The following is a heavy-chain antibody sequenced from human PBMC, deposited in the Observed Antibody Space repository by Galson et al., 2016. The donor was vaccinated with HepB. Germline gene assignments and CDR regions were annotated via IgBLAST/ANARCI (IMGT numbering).Heavy chain of an antibody. Sequence: LRLSCAASGFSFTTYYIDWVRQAPGKRLEYVSGISNNGGAKYHADSVKGRFTISRDNSKNTVDLRMSSLRPEDTAVYYCVRAWSGSSPDYWGQGTQVTVSS. J-gene: IGHJ4*02. CDR3: VRAWSGSSPDY. V-gene: IGHV3-64D*09. CDR2: ISNNGGAK. CDR1: GFSFTTYY. D-gene: IGHD1-26*01.